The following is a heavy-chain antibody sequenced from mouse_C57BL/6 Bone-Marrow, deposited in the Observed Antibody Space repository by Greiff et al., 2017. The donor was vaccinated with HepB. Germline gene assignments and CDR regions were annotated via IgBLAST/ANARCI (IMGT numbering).Heavy chain of an antibody. Sequence: QVQLQQSGPGLVAPSQSLSITCTVSGFSLTSYGVHWVRQPPGKGLEWLVVIWSDGSTTYNSALKSRLSISKDNSKSQVFLKMNSLQTDDTAMYYCARHGIVTNYYAMDYWGQGTSVTVSS. CDR1: GFSLTSYG. CDR3: ARHGIVTNYYAMDY. CDR2: IWSDGST. D-gene: IGHD2-5*01. V-gene: IGHV2-6-1*01. J-gene: IGHJ4*01.